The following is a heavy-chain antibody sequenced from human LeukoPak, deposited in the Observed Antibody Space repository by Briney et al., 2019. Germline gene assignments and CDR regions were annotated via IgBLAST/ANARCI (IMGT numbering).Heavy chain of an antibody. CDR3: ARVSGYDWESFYDY. D-gene: IGHD5-12*01. J-gene: IGHJ4*02. Sequence: SETLSLTCAVYGGSFSAYFWSWIRQPPGKGLEWIGEISHRGSTNYNLSLKSRVTISVDTSKNQFSLNLTSVTAADTAMYYCARVSGYDWESFYDYWGQGSLVTVSS. CDR1: GGSFSAYF. V-gene: IGHV4-34*01. CDR2: ISHRGST.